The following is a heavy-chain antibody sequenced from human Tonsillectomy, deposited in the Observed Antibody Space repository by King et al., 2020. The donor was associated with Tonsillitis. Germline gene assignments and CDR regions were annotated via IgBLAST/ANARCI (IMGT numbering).Heavy chain of an antibody. CDR1: GYTLSNYG. CDR2: SSVYNGNK. D-gene: IGHD1-1*01. CDR3: ARAPSRPVYHYYGMDV. Sequence: VQLVQSGAEVKKPGASVKVSCKASGYTLSNYGTSWVRQAPGQGLEWMGWSSVYNGNKKYAQKLQGRVTMTTDTSTSTAYMELRSLGSDDTAVYYCARAPSRPVYHYYGMDVWGQGTPVTVSS. V-gene: IGHV1-18*04. J-gene: IGHJ6*01.